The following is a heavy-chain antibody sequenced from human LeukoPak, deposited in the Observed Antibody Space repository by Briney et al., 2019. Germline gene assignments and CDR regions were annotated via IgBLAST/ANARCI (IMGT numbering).Heavy chain of an antibody. Sequence: QPGRSLRLSCAASGFIFSNYAMHWVRQAPGKGLEWVAVISYYGSNTYYADSVKGRFTISRDNSKNTLFLQMNSLRAEDTAVYYCARDLDSSSWYILWFDPWGQGTLVTVSS. J-gene: IGHJ5*02. CDR2: ISYYGSNT. CDR3: ARDLDSSSWYILWFDP. CDR1: GFIFSNYA. D-gene: IGHD6-13*01. V-gene: IGHV3-30-3*01.